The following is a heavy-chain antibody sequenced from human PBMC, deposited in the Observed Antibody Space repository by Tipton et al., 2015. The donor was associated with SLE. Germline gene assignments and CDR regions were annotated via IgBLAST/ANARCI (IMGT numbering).Heavy chain of an antibody. V-gene: IGHV4-61*02. CDR3: ARDVDIVATMGHSRAFDI. D-gene: IGHD5-12*01. Sequence: TLSLTCTVSGGSISRGSYYWSWIRQPAGRGLEWIGRIYTSGSTNYNPSLKSRVTMSVDTSKNQFSLKLSSVTAADTAVYYCARDVDIVATMGHSRAFDIWGQGTMVTVSS. CDR2: IYTSGST. J-gene: IGHJ3*02. CDR1: GGSISRGSYY.